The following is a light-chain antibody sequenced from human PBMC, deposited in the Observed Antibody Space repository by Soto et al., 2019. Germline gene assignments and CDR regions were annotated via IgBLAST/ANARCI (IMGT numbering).Light chain of an antibody. V-gene: IGLV1-44*01. CDR1: SSDIGSNS. J-gene: IGLJ3*02. CDR2: AND. CDR3: ATWSDSLKGWV. Sequence: QSVLTQPPSASRTPGQRVTIPCSGSSSDIGSNSVNWYQQLPGAAPRLLIYANDHRPSGVPDRFSASKSCTSASLAISGVRSEDESFYYWATWSDSLKGWVFGGGTKVTVL.